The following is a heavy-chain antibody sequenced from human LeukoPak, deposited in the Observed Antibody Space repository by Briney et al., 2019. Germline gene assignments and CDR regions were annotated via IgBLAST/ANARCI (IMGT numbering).Heavy chain of an antibody. Sequence: PSETLSLTCAVYGGSFSGYYWSWIRQPPGKGLEWIGYIYYSGSTNYNPSLKSRVTISVDTSKNQFSLKLSSVTAADTAVYYCARGTPHYYDSSGYYYVSWGQGTLVTVSS. CDR3: ARGTPHYYDSSGYYYVS. J-gene: IGHJ4*02. CDR2: IYYSGST. D-gene: IGHD3-22*01. V-gene: IGHV4-59*08. CDR1: GGSFSGYY.